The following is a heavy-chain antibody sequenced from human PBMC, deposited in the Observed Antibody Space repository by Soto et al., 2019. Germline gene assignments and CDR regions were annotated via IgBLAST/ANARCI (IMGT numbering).Heavy chain of an antibody. J-gene: IGHJ5*02. Sequence: ASVKVSCKASGGTFSSYTISWVRQAPGQGLEWMGRIIPILGIANYAQKFQGRVTITADKSTSTAYMELSSLRSEDTAVYYCATRRYDFWSGYYYDWFDPWGQGTLVTVSS. D-gene: IGHD3-3*01. CDR3: ATRRYDFWSGYYYDWFDP. CDR2: IIPILGIA. CDR1: GGTFSSYT. V-gene: IGHV1-69*02.